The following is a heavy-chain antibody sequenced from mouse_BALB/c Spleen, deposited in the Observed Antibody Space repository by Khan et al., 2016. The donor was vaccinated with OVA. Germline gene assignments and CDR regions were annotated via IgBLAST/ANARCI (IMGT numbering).Heavy chain of an antibody. CDR1: GYTFSSSW. D-gene: IGHD1-1*01. V-gene: IGHV1-80*01. CDR3: ARYYGIRFAY. J-gene: IGHJ3*01. CDR2: IYPGNDDT. Sequence: QVQLQQPGAELVRPGSSVKISCKASGYTFSSSWMNWVKQRPGQGLEWIGQIYPGNDDTNYNGKFKGKATLTADKSSRTAYMQLTSLTSEDSAVYFCARYYGIRFAYWGQGTLVTVSA.